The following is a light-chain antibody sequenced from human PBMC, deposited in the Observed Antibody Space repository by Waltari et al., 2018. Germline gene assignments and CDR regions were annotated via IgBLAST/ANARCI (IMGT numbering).Light chain of an antibody. V-gene: IGLV1-40*01. CDR2: GNI. CDR1: SPNIGASYV. J-gene: IGLJ2*01. CDR3: QSYDSSLSGVV. Sequence: QSVLTQPPSVSGAPGQRVTIPCTGSSPNIGASYVFYWYQQLPGTAPKLLIYGNINRPSGVPDRFSGSKSGTSASLAITGLQAEDEAEYYCQSYDSSLSGVVFGGGTKLTVL.